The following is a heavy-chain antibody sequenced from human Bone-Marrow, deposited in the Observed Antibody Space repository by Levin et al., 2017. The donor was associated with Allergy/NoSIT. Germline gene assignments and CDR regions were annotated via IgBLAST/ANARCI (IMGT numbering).Heavy chain of an antibody. J-gene: IGHJ2*01. CDR3: TRVLGYNAWYFDF. CDR1: GFTFTNNA. V-gene: IGHV3-23*01. D-gene: IGHD1-1*01. CDR2: ISNTGHST. Sequence: PVASVKVSCAVSGFTFTNNAMSWVRQAPGQGLEWVSAISNTGHSTYYADSVKGRFTISRDNSKDTLYLQMHSLRADDTAVYYCTRVLGYNAWYFDFWGRGTLVTASS.